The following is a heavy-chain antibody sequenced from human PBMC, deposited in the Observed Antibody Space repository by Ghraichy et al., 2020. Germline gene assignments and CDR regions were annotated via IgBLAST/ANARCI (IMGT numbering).Heavy chain of an antibody. D-gene: IGHD1-26*01. CDR1: GGSISSSSYY. V-gene: IGHV4-39*07. J-gene: IGHJ5*02. Sequence: SETLSLTCTVSGGSISSSSYYWGWIRQPPGKGLEWIGSIYYSGSTYYNPSLKSRVTISVDTSKNQFSLKLSSVTAADTAVYYCARVQAREGWFDPWGQGTLVTVSS. CDR2: IYYSGST. CDR3: ARVQAREGWFDP.